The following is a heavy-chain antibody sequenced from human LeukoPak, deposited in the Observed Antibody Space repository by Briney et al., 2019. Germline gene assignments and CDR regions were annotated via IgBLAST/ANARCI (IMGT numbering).Heavy chain of an antibody. V-gene: IGHV4-4*07. CDR3: ARDLGVVVVAATLGEHLNWFDP. CDR2: IYTSGTT. D-gene: IGHD2-15*01. J-gene: IGHJ5*02. Sequence: SETLSLTCTVSGGSFSTYYWSWIRQPAGKGLEWIGHIYTSGTTNYNPSLKSRVTMSIDTSKNQFSLKLSSVTAADTAVYYCARDLGVVVVAATLGEHLNWFDPWGQGTLVPVSS. CDR1: GGSFSTYY.